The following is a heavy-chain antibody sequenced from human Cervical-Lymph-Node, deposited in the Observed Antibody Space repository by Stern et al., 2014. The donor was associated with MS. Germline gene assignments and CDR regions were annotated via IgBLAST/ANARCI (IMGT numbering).Heavy chain of an antibody. Sequence: QLQLQESGPGLAKPSETLSLTCSLSGGSIGTSSYYWGWIRQTPGKGLEWIGSIYNSGTTYSTPSCRSRVTISVAASKTQFPLKLSSVTAADTAVYYCARHPLYGDYYFDYWGQGTLVTVST. V-gene: IGHV4-39*01. J-gene: IGHJ4*02. CDR2: IYNSGTT. CDR1: GGSIGTSSYY. D-gene: IGHD4-17*01. CDR3: ARHPLYGDYYFDY.